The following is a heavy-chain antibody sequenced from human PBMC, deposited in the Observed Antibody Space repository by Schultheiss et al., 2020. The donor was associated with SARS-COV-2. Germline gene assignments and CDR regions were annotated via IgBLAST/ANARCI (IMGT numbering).Heavy chain of an antibody. J-gene: IGHJ5*02. D-gene: IGHD6-19*01. CDR3: ARGAYTSVWT. CDR1: GFTFSGSA. CDR2: ISSNGGST. Sequence: GGSLRLSCAASGFTFSGSAMHWVRQAPGKGLEWVSAISSNGGSTYYADSVKGRFTISRDNAKNSLYLQMNSLRAEDTAVYYCARGAYTSVWTWGQGTLVTVSS. V-gene: IGHV3-64*04.